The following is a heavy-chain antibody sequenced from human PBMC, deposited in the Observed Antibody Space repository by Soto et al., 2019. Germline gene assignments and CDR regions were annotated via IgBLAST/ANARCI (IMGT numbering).Heavy chain of an antibody. CDR1: GYNFNRYW. CDR2: IYPGDSDT. J-gene: IGHJ3*02. V-gene: IGHV5-51*03. Sequence: EVYLAQSGAEVKKPGESLKISCKGSGYNFNRYWIGWVRQMPGKGLEWMGVIYPGDSDTRYSPSLQGQVTISADKSSSAGYVQWSSLQASDTATYYCARSLVNGTYEAFDIWGQGTMVTVSS. CDR3: ARSLVNGTYEAFDI. D-gene: IGHD6-13*01.